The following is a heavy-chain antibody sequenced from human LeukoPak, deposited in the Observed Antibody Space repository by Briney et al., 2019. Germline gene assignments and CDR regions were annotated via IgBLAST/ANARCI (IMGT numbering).Heavy chain of an antibody. V-gene: IGHV3-23*01. CDR2: ISGSGDRT. CDR3: AKITQPAPTGSSTWDRTFYYYGLDV. Sequence: PGGSLRLSCAASGFTFSGSAMTWVRQAPGKVVEGVSSISGSGDRTYYEDSVKGRFTISRDNSKKMLYLQMNSLRAEDTAVYYCAKITQPAPTGSSTWDRTFYYYGLDVWGQGTTVTVSS. J-gene: IGHJ6*02. D-gene: IGHD6-13*01. CDR1: GFTFSGSA.